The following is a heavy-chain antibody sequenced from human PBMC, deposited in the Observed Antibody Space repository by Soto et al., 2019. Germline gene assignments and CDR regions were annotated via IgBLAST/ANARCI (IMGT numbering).Heavy chain of an antibody. Sequence: QVQLVESGGGVVQPGRSLRLSCAASGFTFSSYAMHWVRQAPGKGLEWVAVISYDGSNKYYADSVKGRFTISRDNSKNPLYLQMNGLRAEDTAVYYCARGSSDGSGSPDFDYWGQGTLVTVSS. CDR2: ISYDGSNK. D-gene: IGHD3-10*01. V-gene: IGHV3-30-3*01. CDR3: ARGSSDGSGSPDFDY. CDR1: GFTFSSYA. J-gene: IGHJ4*02.